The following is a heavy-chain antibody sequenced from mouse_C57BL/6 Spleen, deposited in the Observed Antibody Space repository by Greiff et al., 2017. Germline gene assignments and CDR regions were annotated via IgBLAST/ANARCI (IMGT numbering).Heavy chain of an antibody. D-gene: IGHD1-1*01. CDR1: GFNIKDYY. CDR2: IDPEDGET. CDR3: ARQSYGSPHYYAMDY. Sequence: VQLKESGAELVKPGASVKLSCTASGFNIKDYYMHWVKQRTEQGLEWIGRIDPEDGETKYAPKFQGKDTITADTSSNTAYLQLSSLTSEYTAVYYCARQSYGSPHYYAMDYWGQGTSVTVSS. J-gene: IGHJ4*01. V-gene: IGHV14-2*01.